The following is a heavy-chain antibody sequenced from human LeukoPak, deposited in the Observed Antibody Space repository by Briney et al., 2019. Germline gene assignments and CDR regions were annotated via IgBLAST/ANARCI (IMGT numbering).Heavy chain of an antibody. CDR3: ARDPDYGDYYFDY. CDR1: GFTFISYG. CDR2: IWYDGSNK. V-gene: IGHV3-33*08. Sequence: PGRSLRLSCSASGFTFISYGMHWVRQAPGKGLEWVAVIWYDGSNKYYADSVKGRFTISRDNSKNTLYLQMNSLRAEDTAVYYCARDPDYGDYYFDYWGQGTLVTVSS. J-gene: IGHJ4*02. D-gene: IGHD4-17*01.